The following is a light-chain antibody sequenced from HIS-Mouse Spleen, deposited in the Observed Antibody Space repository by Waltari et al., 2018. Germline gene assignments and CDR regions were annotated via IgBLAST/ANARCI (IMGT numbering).Light chain of an antibody. V-gene: IGLV1-47*01. CDR1: SSNIGSNY. Sequence: QSVLTQPPSASGTPGQRVTISCSGSSSNIGSNYVYWYQQRPGTAPKLLIYRNNQRPSWVPDRFSGSKSGTSASLAISGLRSEDEADYYCAAWDDSLSGWVFGGGTKLTVL. CDR2: RNN. CDR3: AAWDDSLSGWV. J-gene: IGLJ3*02.